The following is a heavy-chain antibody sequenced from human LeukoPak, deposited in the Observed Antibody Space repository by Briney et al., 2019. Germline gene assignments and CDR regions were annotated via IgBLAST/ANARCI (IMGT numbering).Heavy chain of an antibody. V-gene: IGHV7-4-1*02. J-gene: IGHJ4*02. CDR2: INTNTGNP. CDR1: GYPFSAHF. CDR3: ATDLKKGDSGCFDY. Sequence: GASVKVSCKASGYPFSAHFLNWVRQAPGQGLEWMGWINTNTGNPTYAQGFTGRFVFSLDTSVSTAYLQISSLKAEDTAVYYCATDLKKGDSGCFDYWGQGTLVTVSS. D-gene: IGHD6-19*01.